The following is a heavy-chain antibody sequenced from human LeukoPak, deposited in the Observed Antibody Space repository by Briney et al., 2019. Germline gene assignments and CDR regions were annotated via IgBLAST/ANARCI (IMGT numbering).Heavy chain of an antibody. Sequence: GASVTVSFKASGYTFTNYGISWVRQAPGQGLEWMGWISAYNGNTNYARKLQGRVTMTTDTSTSTAYMELRSLRSDDTAVYYCASSGVTMVRGVITAFDIWGQGTMVTVSS. J-gene: IGHJ3*02. CDR2: ISAYNGNT. V-gene: IGHV1-18*01. D-gene: IGHD3-10*01. CDR3: ASSGVTMVRGVITAFDI. CDR1: GYTFTNYG.